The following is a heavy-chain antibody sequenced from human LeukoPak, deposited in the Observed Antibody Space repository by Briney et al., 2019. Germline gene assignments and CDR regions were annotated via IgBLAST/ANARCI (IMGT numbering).Heavy chain of an antibody. CDR2: IRYDGSNK. CDR1: GFTFSDYG. Sequence: PGGSLRLSCAASGFTFSDYGIHWVRQAPGKGLEWVAFIRYDGSNKYYADSVKGRFTISRDNSKNTLYLQMNSLRAEDTAVYYCAKDGSAGNYYYYYYMDVWGKGTTVTISS. CDR3: AKDGSAGNYYYYYYMDV. V-gene: IGHV3-30*02. J-gene: IGHJ6*03.